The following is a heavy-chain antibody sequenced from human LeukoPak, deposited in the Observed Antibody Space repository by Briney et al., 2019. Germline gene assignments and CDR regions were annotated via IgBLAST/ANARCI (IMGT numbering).Heavy chain of an antibody. D-gene: IGHD2-15*01. CDR2: INSDGSST. J-gene: IGHJ3*02. V-gene: IGHV3-74*01. CDR1: GFTFSSYW. CDR3: AQDISWCAFDI. Sequence: GGSLRLSCAASGFTFSSYWMHWVREAPGEGLVWVSRINSDGSSTSYADSLEGRFTISRDNSKNTVYLQMNSLRAEDTALYYCAQDISWCAFDIWGQGTMVTVSS.